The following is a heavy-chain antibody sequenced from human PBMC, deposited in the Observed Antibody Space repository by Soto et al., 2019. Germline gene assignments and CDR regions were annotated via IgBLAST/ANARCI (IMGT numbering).Heavy chain of an antibody. Sequence: GGSLRLSCAASGFSFSSAWMSWVRQAPGKGLEWVANIKTDGSERYYLDSVKGRFTISRDNAKNSLYLQLNSLRAEDTAVYYCARELIVGPAEYFLNWGQGTLVNVSS. CDR1: GFSFSSAW. CDR3: ARELIVGPAEYFLN. CDR2: IKTDGSER. D-gene: IGHD1-26*01. J-gene: IGHJ1*01. V-gene: IGHV3-7*01.